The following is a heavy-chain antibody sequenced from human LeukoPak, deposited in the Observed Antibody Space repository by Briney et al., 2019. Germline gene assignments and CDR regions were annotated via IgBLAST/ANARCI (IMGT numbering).Heavy chain of an antibody. D-gene: IGHD4-23*01. CDR2: IYYSGST. Sequence: PSETLSLTCTVSGGSISSSSYYWGWLRQPPGKGLEWIGSIYYSGSTYYNPSLKSRVTISVDTSKNQFSLKLSSVTAADTAVYYCARVYGGNLYFDYWGQGTLVTVSS. CDR1: GGSISSSSYY. CDR3: ARVYGGNLYFDY. V-gene: IGHV4-39*01. J-gene: IGHJ4*02.